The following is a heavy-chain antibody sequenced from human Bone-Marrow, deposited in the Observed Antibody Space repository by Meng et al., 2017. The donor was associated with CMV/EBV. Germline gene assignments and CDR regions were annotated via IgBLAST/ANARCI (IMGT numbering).Heavy chain of an antibody. CDR1: GFTFSSYG. CDR3: AKDKDDFWSGYHLDY. Sequence: GGSLRLSCAASGFTFSSYGMHWVRQAPGKGLEWVAFIRYDGSNKYYADSVKGRFTISRDNSKNTLYLQMNSLRAEDTAVYYCAKDKDDFWSGYHLDYWGQGTLVTGYS. D-gene: IGHD3-3*01. J-gene: IGHJ4*02. V-gene: IGHV3-30*02. CDR2: IRYDGSNK.